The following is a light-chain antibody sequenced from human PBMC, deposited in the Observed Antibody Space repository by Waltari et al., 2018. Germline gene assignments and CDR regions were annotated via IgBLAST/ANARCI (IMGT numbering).Light chain of an antibody. Sequence: QLVLPPSPSASASLGASIKLTCTLSSGHSSNVIAWLHQQPEKGPRFLMKVNSDGSHRKGDEIPDRFSGSSSVSERYLSISSLQYEDEADYFCQTGGHGTWVFGGGTKLTVL. J-gene: IGLJ3*02. V-gene: IGLV4-69*01. CDR2: VNSDGSH. CDR1: SGHSSNV. CDR3: QTGGHGTWV.